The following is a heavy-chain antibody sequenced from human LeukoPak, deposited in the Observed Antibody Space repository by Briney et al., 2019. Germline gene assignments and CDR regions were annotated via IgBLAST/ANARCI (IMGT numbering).Heavy chain of an antibody. V-gene: IGHV4-59*01. CDR3: ARGSTAMGDYYYYYMDV. J-gene: IGHJ6*03. Sequence: NPSETLSLTCTVSGGSISSYYWSWIRQPPGKGLEWIGYIYYSGSTNYNPSLKSRVTISVDTSKNQFSLKLSSVTAADTAVYYCARGSTAMGDYYYYYMDVWGKGTTVTVSS. CDR2: IYYSGST. D-gene: IGHD5-18*01. CDR1: GGSISSYY.